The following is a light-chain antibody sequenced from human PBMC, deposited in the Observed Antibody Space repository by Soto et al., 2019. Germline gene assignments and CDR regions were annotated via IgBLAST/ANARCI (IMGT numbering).Light chain of an antibody. CDR1: QTISSW. Sequence: DIQMTQSPSTLSGSVGDRVTITCRASQTISSWLAWYQQKPGKAPKLLIYAASTLQSGVPSRFSGSGSGTDFTLTISSLQPEDFATYYCQQLNSYPRGFFGPGTKVDIK. J-gene: IGKJ3*01. CDR3: QQLNSYPRGF. V-gene: IGKV1-5*01. CDR2: AAS.